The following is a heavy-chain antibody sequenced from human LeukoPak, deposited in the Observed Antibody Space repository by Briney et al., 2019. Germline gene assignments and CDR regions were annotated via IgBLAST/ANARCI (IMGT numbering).Heavy chain of an antibody. CDR2: IYYSGST. J-gene: IGHJ4*02. D-gene: IGHD4-17*01. CDR1: GGSISSYY. Sequence: SETLSLTCTVSGGSISSYYWSWIRQPPGKGLEWIGYIYYSGSTNYNPSLKSRVTISVDTSKNQFSLKLSSVTAADTAVYYCARVGPGDYGLDFDYWGQGTLVTVSS. CDR3: ARVGPGDYGLDFDY. V-gene: IGHV4-59*01.